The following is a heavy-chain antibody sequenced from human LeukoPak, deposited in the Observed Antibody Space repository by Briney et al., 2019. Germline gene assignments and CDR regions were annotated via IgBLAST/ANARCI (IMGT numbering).Heavy chain of an antibody. D-gene: IGHD1-7*01. CDR1: GGSFSGYY. CDR2: INHSGST. V-gene: IGHV4-34*01. CDR3: ARVAPRTTGFDY. J-gene: IGHJ4*02. Sequence: SETLSLTCAVYGGSFSGYYWSWIRQPPGKGLEWIGEINHSGSTNYNPSLKSRVTISVDTSKNQFSLKLSSVTAADTAVYYCARVAPRTTGFDYWGQGTLVTVSS.